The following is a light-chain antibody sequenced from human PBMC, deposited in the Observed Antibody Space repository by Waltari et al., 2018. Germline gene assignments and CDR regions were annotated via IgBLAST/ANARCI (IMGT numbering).Light chain of an antibody. CDR3: CSYAGAV. CDR2: EGS. CDR1: SSGGGRYNL. Sequence: QSALTQPASVSGSPGQSITISGNGTSSGGGRYNLVTWYQLHPGKAPHRMIYEGSERPSGVSDRLSGSKSGNTASLTISGLQSEDEADYYCCSYAGAVFGGGTKLTIL. J-gene: IGLJ3*02. V-gene: IGLV2-23*01.